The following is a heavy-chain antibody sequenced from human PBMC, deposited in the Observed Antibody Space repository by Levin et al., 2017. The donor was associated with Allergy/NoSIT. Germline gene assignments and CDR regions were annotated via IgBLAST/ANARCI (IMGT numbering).Heavy chain of an antibody. J-gene: IGHJ4*02. D-gene: IGHD2-21*01. CDR3: ARGSYWGGDY. V-gene: IGHV3-7*04. Sequence: SGGSLRLSCAASGFTFSTSWMSWVRQVPEKGLEWVAVIKPDGTDTYPVDSVKGRFTISRDNVKNSVFLQMSSLRSDDTAVYYCARGSYWGGDYWGQETLVTVSS. CDR2: IKPDGTDT. CDR1: GFTFSTSW.